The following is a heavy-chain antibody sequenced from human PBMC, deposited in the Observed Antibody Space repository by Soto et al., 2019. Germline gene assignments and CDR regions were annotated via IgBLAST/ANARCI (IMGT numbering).Heavy chain of an antibody. CDR1: GFTFSSYA. CDR2: ISASGGST. J-gene: IGHJ4*02. Sequence: GGSLRLSCAGSGFTFSSYAMSWVRQAPGKGLEWVSDISASGGSTYFADSVKGRFTISRDNSKNTLFLQMNSLRAEDTAVYYCAKTKGSSSVSRYFDYWGQGTLVNVSS. CDR3: AKTKGSSSVSRYFDY. V-gene: IGHV3-23*01. D-gene: IGHD6-13*01.